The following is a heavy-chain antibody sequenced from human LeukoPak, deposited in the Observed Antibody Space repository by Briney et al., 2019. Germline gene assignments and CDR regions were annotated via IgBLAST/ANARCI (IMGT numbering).Heavy chain of an antibody. J-gene: IGHJ6*03. Sequence: GGSLRLSCAASGFTFSSYGMHWVRQAPGKGLEWVSLISWDGGSTYYADSVKGRFTISRDNSKNSLYLQMNSLRTEDTALYYCAKDMSWLYRGGYMDVWGKGTTVTVSS. D-gene: IGHD2-8*01. CDR3: AKDMSWLYRGGYMDV. V-gene: IGHV3-43*01. CDR2: ISWDGGST. CDR1: GFTFSSYG.